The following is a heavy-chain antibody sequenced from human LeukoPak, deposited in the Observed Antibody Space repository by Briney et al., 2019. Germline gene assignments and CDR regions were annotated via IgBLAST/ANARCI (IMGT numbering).Heavy chain of an antibody. V-gene: IGHV3-30*04. CDR3: ARDLGGYYYGSGSYYKDNWFDP. CDR2: ISYDGSNK. J-gene: IGHJ5*02. Sequence: GRSLRLSCAASGFTFSSYAMHWVRQAPGKGLEWVAVISYDGSNKYYADSVKGRFTISRDNSKNTLYLQMNSLRAGDTAVYYCARDLGGYYYGSGSYYKDNWFDPWGQGTLVTVSS. D-gene: IGHD3-10*01. CDR1: GFTFSSYA.